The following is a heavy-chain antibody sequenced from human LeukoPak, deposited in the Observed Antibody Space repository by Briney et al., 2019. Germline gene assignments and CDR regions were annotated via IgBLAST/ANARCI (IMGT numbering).Heavy chain of an antibody. J-gene: IGHJ4*02. Sequence: ASVKVSCKASGYTFSNYGVTWVRQAPGQGLEWMGWINADNNNTNYAQKIQGRVTMTTDRSTSTAYMELRSLRSDDTAVYYCARSGFLEWLEFDYWGQGTPVTVSS. CDR2: INADNNNT. V-gene: IGHV1-18*01. CDR1: GYTFSNYG. CDR3: ARSGFLEWLEFDY. D-gene: IGHD3-3*01.